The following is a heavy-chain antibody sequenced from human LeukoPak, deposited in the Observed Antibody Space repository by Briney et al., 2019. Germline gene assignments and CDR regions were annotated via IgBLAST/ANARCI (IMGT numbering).Heavy chain of an antibody. CDR3: ARSVAVAGLDY. D-gene: IGHD6-19*01. J-gene: IGHJ4*02. V-gene: IGHV3-66*01. Sequence: GGSLRLSCAASGFTVRSSYMSWVRQTPGKGLEWVSVIYSGGSTYYADSVKGRFTISRDNSENTLYLQMNSLRAEDTAVYYCARSVAVAGLDYWGQGTLVIVSS. CDR1: GFTVRSSY. CDR2: IYSGGST.